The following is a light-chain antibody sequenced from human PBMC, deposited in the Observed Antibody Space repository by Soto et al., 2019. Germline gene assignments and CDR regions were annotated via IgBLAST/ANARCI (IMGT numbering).Light chain of an antibody. CDR3: QQSYNSPLT. J-gene: IGKJ4*01. Sequence: DILMTQSPSSLSASVGDRVTVTCRASQSITGYLNWYQQRPGKAPKPLIYAGSSLQSGVPSRFSGSGSGTDFTLTISSLQPEDFATYYCQQSYNSPLTFGGGTMVDIK. V-gene: IGKV1-39*01. CDR1: QSITGY. CDR2: AGS.